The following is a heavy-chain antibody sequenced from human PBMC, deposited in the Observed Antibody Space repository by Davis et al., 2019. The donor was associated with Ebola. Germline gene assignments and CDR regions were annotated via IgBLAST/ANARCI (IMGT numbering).Heavy chain of an antibody. CDR2: IYYSGST. Sequence: PSETLSLTCTVSGGSVSSGSYYWSWIRQPPGKGLEWIGYIYYSGSTYYNPSLKSRVTISVDTSKNQFSLKLSSVTAADTAVYYCARFYSSSSIGGPWFDPWGQGTLVTVSS. CDR3: ARFYSSSSIGGPWFDP. CDR1: GGSVSSGSYY. J-gene: IGHJ5*02. V-gene: IGHV4-39*01. D-gene: IGHD6-6*01.